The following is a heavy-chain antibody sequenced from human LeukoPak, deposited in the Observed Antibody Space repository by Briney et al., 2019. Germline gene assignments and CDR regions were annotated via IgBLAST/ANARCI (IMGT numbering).Heavy chain of an antibody. CDR3: AREGGFGELSY. V-gene: IGHV3-53*04. CDR2: IYSGGST. J-gene: IGHJ4*02. D-gene: IGHD3-10*01. Sequence: GGSLRLSCAASGFSVSSNYMSWVRQAPGKGLEWVSLIYSGGSTYYADSVKGRFTVSRHNSKNTLYLQMNSLRAEDTAVYYCAREGGFGELSYWGQGTLVTVSS. CDR1: GFSVSSNY.